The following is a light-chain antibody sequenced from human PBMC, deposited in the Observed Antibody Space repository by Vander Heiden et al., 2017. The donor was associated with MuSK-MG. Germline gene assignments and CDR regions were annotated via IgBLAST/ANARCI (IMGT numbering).Light chain of an antibody. J-gene: IGKJ4*01. CDR3: QQYKTNGLT. V-gene: IGKV1-9*01. CDR1: QGISTY. Sequence: DIQLTQSPSFRPASVGDRFTITCRASQGISTYLAWYQQKPVKAPNLLIYAASTLQSRVPSRVSASGSGTEFTRTISSLQPEDFATYYCQQYKTNGLTCGGGTKLEIK. CDR2: AAS.